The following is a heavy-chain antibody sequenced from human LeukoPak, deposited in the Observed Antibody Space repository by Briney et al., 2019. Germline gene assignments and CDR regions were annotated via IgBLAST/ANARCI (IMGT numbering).Heavy chain of an antibody. J-gene: IGHJ4*02. CDR2: ISSSSSYI. CDR1: GFTFSSYS. Sequence: GGSLRLSCAASGFTFSSYSMNWVRQAPGKGLEWVSSISSSSSYIYYADSVKGRFTISRDNAKNSLYLQMNSLRAEDTAVYYWARASHDFWRYFDYWGQGTLVTVSS. V-gene: IGHV3-21*01. D-gene: IGHD3-3*01. CDR3: ARASHDFWRYFDY.